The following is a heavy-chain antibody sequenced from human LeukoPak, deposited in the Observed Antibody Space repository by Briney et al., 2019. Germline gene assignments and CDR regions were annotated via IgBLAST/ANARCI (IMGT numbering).Heavy chain of an antibody. CDR1: GGSISSGDYY. J-gene: IGHJ4*02. D-gene: IGHD2-2*02. Sequence: SETLSLTCTVSGGSISSGDYYWSWIRQPPGKGLEWIGYIYYSGSTYYNPSLKSRVTISVDTSKNQFSLKLSSATAADTAVYYCAREDSSTSCYTLWGQGTLVTVSS. CDR2: IYYSGST. V-gene: IGHV4-30-4*08. CDR3: AREDSSTSCYTL.